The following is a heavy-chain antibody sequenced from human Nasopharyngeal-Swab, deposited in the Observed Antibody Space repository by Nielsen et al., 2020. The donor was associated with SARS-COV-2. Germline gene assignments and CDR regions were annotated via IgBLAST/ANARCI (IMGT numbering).Heavy chain of an antibody. Sequence: GGSLRLSCTVSGGSISSGDYYWSWVRQAPGKGLEWVAVIANDGRYKHYADSVKGRFTISRDNSKSTLYLQMNSLRPEDTAVYYCAREGITIPGGAFDIWGQGTMVTVSS. CDR3: AREGITIPGGAFDI. CDR1: GGSISSGD. V-gene: IGHV3-30*04. D-gene: IGHD1-14*01. J-gene: IGHJ3*02. CDR2: IANDGRYK.